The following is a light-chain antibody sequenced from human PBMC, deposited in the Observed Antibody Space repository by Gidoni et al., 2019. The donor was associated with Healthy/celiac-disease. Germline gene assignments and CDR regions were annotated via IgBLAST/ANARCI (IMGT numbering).Light chain of an antibody. Sequence: DIVMTQYPDALAVSLGERATINCKSSQSVLYSSNNKNYLAWYQQKPGQPPKLLIYWASTRESGVPDRFSGSWSGTDFPLTISSLQAEYVAVYYCQQYYSTPVTFGQGTKVEIK. V-gene: IGKV4-1*01. CDR1: QSVLYSSNNKNY. J-gene: IGKJ1*01. CDR3: QQYYSTPVT. CDR2: WAS.